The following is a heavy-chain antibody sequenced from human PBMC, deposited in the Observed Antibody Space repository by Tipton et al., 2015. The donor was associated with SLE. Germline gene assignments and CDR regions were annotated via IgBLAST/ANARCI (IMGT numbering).Heavy chain of an antibody. V-gene: IGHV4-31*03. D-gene: IGHD7-27*01. J-gene: IGHJ6*03. CDR2: IYYRGST. CDR1: GDSINSVGYY. Sequence: TLSLTCTVSGDSINSVGYYWTWIRQHPRRGLEWIGSIYYRGSTSYNPSLESRVTISLDTSKNQFSLKMTSVSAADTAVYYCARGTKLGNHYYYYYMDVWGKGTTVTVSS. CDR3: ARGTKLGNHYYYYYMDV.